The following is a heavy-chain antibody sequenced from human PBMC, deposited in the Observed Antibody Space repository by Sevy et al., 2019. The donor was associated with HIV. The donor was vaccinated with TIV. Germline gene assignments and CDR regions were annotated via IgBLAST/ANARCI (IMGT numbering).Heavy chain of an antibody. CDR1: GFTFSKYW. V-gene: IGHV3-7*01. CDR2: IKQDAGQK. J-gene: IGHJ4*02. Sequence: GGSLRLSCAASGFTFSKYWMGWVRQAPGKGLEWVANIKQDAGQKYYVDSLKGRFTISRDNAKNSLYLQMNSLRAEDTAVYFCARDDGNYYFRYWGQGTLVTVSS. D-gene: IGHD1-7*01. CDR3: ARDDGNYYFRY.